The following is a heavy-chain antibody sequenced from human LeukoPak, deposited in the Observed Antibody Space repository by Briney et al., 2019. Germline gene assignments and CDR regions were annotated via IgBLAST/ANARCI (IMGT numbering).Heavy chain of an antibody. CDR2: IYTSGST. CDR3: ARDPISGYLDY. D-gene: IGHD3-22*01. Sequence: ASQTLSLTCTVSGGSISSGSYYWSWIRQPAGKGLEWIGRIYTSGSTNYNPSLKSRVTISVDTSKNQFSLKLSSVTAADTAVYYCARDPISGYLDYWGQGTLVTVSS. V-gene: IGHV4-61*02. J-gene: IGHJ4*02. CDR1: GGSISSGSYY.